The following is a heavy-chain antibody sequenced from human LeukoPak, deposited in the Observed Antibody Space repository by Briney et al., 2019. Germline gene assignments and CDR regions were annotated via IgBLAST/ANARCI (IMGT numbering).Heavy chain of an antibody. D-gene: IGHD3-22*01. V-gene: IGHV3-21*01. CDR2: ISTGSSTI. CDR1: GFTFSTYS. J-gene: IGHJ4*02. Sequence: GGSLRLSCAASGFTFSTYSMNWVRQAPGKGLEWVSFISTGSSTIYYADSVKGRFTISRDNAKNSLYLQMNSLRAEDTTVYYCAREQLGYYYDSSGYLYWGQGTLVTVSS. CDR3: AREQLGYYYDSSGYLY.